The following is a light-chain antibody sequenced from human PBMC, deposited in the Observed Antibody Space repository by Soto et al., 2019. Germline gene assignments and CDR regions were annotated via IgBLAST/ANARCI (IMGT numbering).Light chain of an antibody. Sequence: TQSPFTXSLNHIVRFTPSRMASQSVSSNLARYQQKPGKAPXLXXXDASSRATGVPARFSGSGSGKEFTLTISRRKSEDLAGYYCQQYNDGPPWTFGEGTQVDI. V-gene: IGKV3D-15*01. CDR2: DAS. CDR1: QSVSSN. J-gene: IGKJ1*01. CDR3: QQYNDGPPWT.